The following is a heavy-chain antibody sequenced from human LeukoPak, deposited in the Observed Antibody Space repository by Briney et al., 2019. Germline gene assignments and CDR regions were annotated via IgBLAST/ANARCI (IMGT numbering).Heavy chain of an antibody. D-gene: IGHD2-15*01. J-gene: IGHJ5*02. V-gene: IGHV4-59*01. Sequence: SETLSLTCTVSGGSISSYYWSWIRQPPGKGLEWIGYIYYSGSTNYNPSLKSRVTISVDTPKNQFSLKLSSVTAADTAVYYCARVGARGYCSGGSCPRWFDPWGQGTLVTVSS. CDR1: GGSISSYY. CDR3: ARVGARGYCSGGSCPRWFDP. CDR2: IYYSGST.